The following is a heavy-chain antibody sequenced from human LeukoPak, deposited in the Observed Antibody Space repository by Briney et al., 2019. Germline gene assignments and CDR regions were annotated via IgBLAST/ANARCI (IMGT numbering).Heavy chain of an antibody. V-gene: IGHV4-39*01. J-gene: IGHJ5*02. CDR2: ISYSGST. D-gene: IGHD6-13*01. CDR3: ARHPVAAAGTVWFDP. CDR1: GDSISSTNYF. Sequence: SETLSLTCTVSGDSISSTNYFWGWIRQPPGKGLEWIGEISYSGSTYYNPSLKSRVSISVDTSKNQFSLKLSSVTAADTAVYYCARHPVAAAGTVWFDPWGQGTLVTVSS.